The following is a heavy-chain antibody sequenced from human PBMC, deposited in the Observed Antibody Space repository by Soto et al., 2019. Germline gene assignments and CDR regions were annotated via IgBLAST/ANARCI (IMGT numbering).Heavy chain of an antibody. Sequence: SETLSLTCTVSGGSFSPNYWGWFRQPPGKGLEWVGYVYYGGTTSYNPSLKSRVPISLETSKSQFSLRLTSVTAADTAVYYCARHGTGAIVVVPAAMLGWFDPWGQGTLVTVSS. CDR1: GGSFSPNY. CDR2: VYYGGTT. CDR3: ARHGTGAIVVVPAAMLGWFDP. J-gene: IGHJ5*02. D-gene: IGHD2-2*01. V-gene: IGHV4-59*08.